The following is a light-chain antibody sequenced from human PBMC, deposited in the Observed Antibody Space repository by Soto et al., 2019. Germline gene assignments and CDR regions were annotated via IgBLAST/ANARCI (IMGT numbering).Light chain of an antibody. J-gene: IGKJ5*01. Sequence: EIVLTQSPATLSSSPGERATLSCRARQSVSSNLAWYQQKPGQAPRPLIYGASSRASGIPARFSGSGSGTEFTLTISSLQSEDFAVYYCQQYNNWPPITFGQGTRLEIK. CDR1: QSVSSN. CDR3: QQYNNWPPIT. CDR2: GAS. V-gene: IGKV3-15*01.